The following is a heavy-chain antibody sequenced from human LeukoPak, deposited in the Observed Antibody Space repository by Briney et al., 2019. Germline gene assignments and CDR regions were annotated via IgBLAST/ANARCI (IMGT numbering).Heavy chain of an antibody. CDR3: ARAHQPLWFGDLRVYAMDV. Sequence: ASVWVSSKAPGYTFTIYAICWVCHAPGQRREWRGWINVANSNTKYSEQCQGRVTITRDNAASTAYMEMSSLKSEDTAVYYCARAHQPLWFGDLRVYAMDVWGKGTTVTVSS. V-gene: IGHV1-3*01. CDR1: GYTFTIYA. CDR2: INVANSNT. J-gene: IGHJ6*04. D-gene: IGHD3-10*01.